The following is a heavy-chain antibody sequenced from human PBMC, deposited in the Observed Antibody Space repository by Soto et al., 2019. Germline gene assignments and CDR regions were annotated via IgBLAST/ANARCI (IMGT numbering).Heavy chain of an antibody. CDR3: ARDLRITMVRGGNWFDP. CDR1: GFTFSSYW. D-gene: IGHD3-10*01. J-gene: IGHJ5*02. V-gene: IGHV3-7*03. CDR2: IKQDGSEK. Sequence: EVQLVESGGGLVQPGGSLRLSCAASGFTFSSYWMSWVRQAPGKGLEWVANIKQDGSEKYYVDSVKGRFTISRDNAKNSLYLQSNSLRAEDTAVYYCARDLRITMVRGGNWFDPWGQGTLVTVSS.